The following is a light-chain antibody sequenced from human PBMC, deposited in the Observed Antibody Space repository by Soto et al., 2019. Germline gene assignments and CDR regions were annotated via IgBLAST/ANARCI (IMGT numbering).Light chain of an antibody. V-gene: IGKV1-39*01. J-gene: IGKJ1*01. Sequence: DIQMTQSPSFLSASVGHRVTITCRASQSITTYLNWYQQKPGKAPRLLMYGASNLQSGVPSRFSSSGSWTEFTLTISSLQPEDFATYFCHQTHSLPQTFGHGTKVDIK. CDR2: GAS. CDR1: QSITTY. CDR3: HQTHSLPQT.